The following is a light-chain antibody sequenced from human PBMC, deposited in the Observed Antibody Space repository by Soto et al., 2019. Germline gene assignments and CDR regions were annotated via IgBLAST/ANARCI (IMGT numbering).Light chain of an antibody. V-gene: IGKV1-5*01. CDR1: QSITTW. CDR2: DVS. Sequence: DIQMTQSPSTVSASVGDSVTITCRASQSITTWLAWYQQRPGKAPKLLIYDVSSLQSGVPSRFSGSGSGTEFTLTISSLQPDDFATYYCQQFHTYPVTFGQGTRLEIK. J-gene: IGKJ5*01. CDR3: QQFHTYPVT.